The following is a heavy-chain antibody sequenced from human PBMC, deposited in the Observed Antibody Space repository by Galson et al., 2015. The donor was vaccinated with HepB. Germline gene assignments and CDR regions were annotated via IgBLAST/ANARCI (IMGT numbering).Heavy chain of an antibody. D-gene: IGHD2/OR15-2a*01. CDR3: ARIISRGIYYYGMDV. Sequence: PALVIPTQTLTLTCTFSGFSLSTSAMCVSWIRHPPGKSLEWLARIDWDDDKYYSTSLKTRLTISKDTSKNKVVLTMTNMDPVDTATYYCARIISRGIYYYGMDVWGQGTTVTVSS. CDR1: GFSLSTSAMC. J-gene: IGHJ6*02. CDR2: IDWDDDK. V-gene: IGHV2-70*11.